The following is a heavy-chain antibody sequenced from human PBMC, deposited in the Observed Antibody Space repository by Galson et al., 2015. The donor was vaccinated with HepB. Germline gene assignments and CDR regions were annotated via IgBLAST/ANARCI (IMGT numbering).Heavy chain of an antibody. CDR3: ARGREYGYFDY. J-gene: IGHJ4*02. CDR1: GYTFSAYF. V-gene: IGHV1-2*02. Sequence: SVKVSCKASGYTFSAYFMHWVRQAPGQGLEWMGWINPNSGGTNYAQRFQGSVTMTRDTSISTAYMELTRLTSDDTAVYFCARGREYGYFDYWGQGTLVTVSS. D-gene: IGHD2/OR15-2a*01. CDR2: INPNSGGT.